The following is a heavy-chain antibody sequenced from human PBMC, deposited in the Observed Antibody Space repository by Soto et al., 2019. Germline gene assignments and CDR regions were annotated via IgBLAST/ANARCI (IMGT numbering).Heavy chain of an antibody. CDR2: ISSDGGT. D-gene: IGHD6-19*01. J-gene: IGHJ4*02. CDR3: ARDVMSVAGSADY. V-gene: IGHV3-53*01. CDR1: AFTVRSNY. Sequence: GGSLRLSCAASAFTVRSNYMSWVRQAPGKGLEWVSTISSDGGTYYTDSVKGRFAISRDNSKNTLYLQMNSLTAEDTAVYYCARDVMSVAGSADYWGQGTLVTVSS.